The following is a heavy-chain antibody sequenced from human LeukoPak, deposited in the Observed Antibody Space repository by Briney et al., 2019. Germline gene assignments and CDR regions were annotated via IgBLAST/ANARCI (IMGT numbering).Heavy chain of an antibody. Sequence: PSETLSLTCTVSGYSISSGYYWGWIRQPPGKGLEWIGSIYHSGSTYYNPSLNSRVTISVDTSKNQFSLKLSSVTAADTAVYYCARDDLDYYMDVWGKGTTVTVSS. CDR1: GYSISSGYY. V-gene: IGHV4-38-2*02. CDR2: IYHSGST. CDR3: ARDDLDYYMDV. J-gene: IGHJ6*03.